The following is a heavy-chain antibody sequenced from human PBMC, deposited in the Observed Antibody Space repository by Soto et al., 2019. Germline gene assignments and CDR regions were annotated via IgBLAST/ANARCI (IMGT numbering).Heavy chain of an antibody. J-gene: IGHJ5*02. CDR2: IADRGDTT. V-gene: IGHV3-23*01. CDR3: VRGGDFWGAPWFDP. Sequence: LRLSCAASGFTFGTYAMSWVRQTPAKGLECVSAIADRGDTTYYADSVKGRFTISRDNSKNTLSLQMNNLRAEDTAVYHCVRGGDFWGAPWFDPWGQGTLVTVSS. D-gene: IGHD3-3*01. CDR1: GFTFGTYA.